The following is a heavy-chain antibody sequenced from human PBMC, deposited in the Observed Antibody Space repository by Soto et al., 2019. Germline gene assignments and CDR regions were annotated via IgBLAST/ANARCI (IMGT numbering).Heavy chain of an antibody. CDR2: ISWDGGIT. CDR3: AKDSYDILTGQKRYFDS. V-gene: IGHV3-43*01. CDR1: GFTFEAYT. D-gene: IGHD3-9*01. J-gene: IGHJ4*02. Sequence: EVHLVESGGVVVQPGGSLRLSCAVSGFTFEAYTMHWVRQGPGKGLEWVSLISWDGGITHYADSVKGRFTIARDNGKNSLFLEMSSLRPDDTALYYCAKDSYDILTGQKRYFDSWGQGTRVTVS.